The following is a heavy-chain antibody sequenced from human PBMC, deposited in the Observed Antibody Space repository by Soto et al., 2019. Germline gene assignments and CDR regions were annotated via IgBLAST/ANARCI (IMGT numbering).Heavy chain of an antibody. CDR3: TRGRTWVAAPLYFDY. CDR1: GFTFGDYA. CDR2: IRSKAYGGTT. Sequence: GGSLRLSCTASGFTFGDYAMSWFRQAPGKGLEWVGFIRSKAYGGTTEYAASVKGRFTISRDDSKSIAYLQMNSLKTEDTAVYYCTRGRTWVAAPLYFDYWGQGTLVTVSS. J-gene: IGHJ4*02. D-gene: IGHD2-15*01. V-gene: IGHV3-49*03.